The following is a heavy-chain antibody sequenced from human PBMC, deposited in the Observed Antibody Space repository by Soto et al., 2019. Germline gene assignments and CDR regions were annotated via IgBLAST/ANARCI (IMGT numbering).Heavy chain of an antibody. D-gene: IGHD4-17*01. CDR3: ARGEEMTAVTIFEY. J-gene: IGHJ4*02. Sequence: QVQLEQSGPEVKRPGTSVKVSCKASGGAFGRYSVSWVRQAPGQGLEWIGGVIPVFNTSNYSLKFQGRVAISAAESTSTVSMELRSLRSADTALYYCARGEEMTAVTIFEYWGQGTLVTVSS. V-gene: IGHV1-69*01. CDR2: VIPVFNTS. CDR1: GGAFGRYS.